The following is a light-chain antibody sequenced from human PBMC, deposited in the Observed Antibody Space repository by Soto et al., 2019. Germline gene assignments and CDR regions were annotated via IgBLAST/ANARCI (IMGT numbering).Light chain of an antibody. CDR1: QSGSSTY. J-gene: IGKJ1*01. Sequence: EIVLTQSPGTLSLSPGERATLSCRASQSGSSTYLAWYQQKPGQAPRLLIQGESSRATGIPDRFSGSGSGTDFTLTISRLEPEDFAIYYCHQYGTSPWTFGQGTKVEIK. CDR2: GES. V-gene: IGKV3-20*01. CDR3: HQYGTSPWT.